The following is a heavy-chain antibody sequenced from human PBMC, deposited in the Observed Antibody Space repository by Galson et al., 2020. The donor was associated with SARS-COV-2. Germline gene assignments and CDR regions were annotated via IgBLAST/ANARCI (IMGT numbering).Heavy chain of an antibody. CDR3: ARRLLGTYGMDV. V-gene: IGHV3-11*01. CDR1: GFTFSDYY. CDR2: INGRGTTV. J-gene: IGHJ6*02. Sequence: GESLKISCAASGFTFSDYYMIWIRQAPGQGLEWVSYINGRGTTVYYAESVKGRFTISRDSAKSSLFLQMNSLRAEDTAVYYCARRLLGTYGMDVWGQGTTVTVSS. D-gene: IGHD6-25*01.